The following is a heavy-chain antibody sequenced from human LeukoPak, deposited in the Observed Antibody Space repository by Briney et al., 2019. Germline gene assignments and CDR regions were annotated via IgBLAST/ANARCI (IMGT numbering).Heavy chain of an antibody. CDR3: ATGGNWFDP. J-gene: IGHJ5*02. CDR1: GYSISSGYY. Sequence: SSETLSLTCTVSGYSISSGYYWGWIRQPPGKGLEWIGSIYHGGSTCYNPSLKSRVTISVDTSKNQFSLKLSSVTAADTAVYYCATGGNWFDPWGQGTLVTVSS. CDR2: IYHGGST. V-gene: IGHV4-38-2*02. D-gene: IGHD3-10*01.